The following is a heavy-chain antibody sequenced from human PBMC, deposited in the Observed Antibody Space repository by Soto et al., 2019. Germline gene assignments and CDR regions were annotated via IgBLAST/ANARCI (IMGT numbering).Heavy chain of an antibody. CDR1: GFTFSSYD. CDR2: IGTAGDT. Sequence: EVQLVESGGGLVQPGGSLRLSCAASGFTFSSYDMHWVRQATGKGLEWVSAIGTAGDTYYPGSVKGRFTISRENAKNSLYLQMNSLRAEDTAVYYCARGPPEKHIVVVTAKGGWFDPWGQGTLVTVSS. J-gene: IGHJ5*02. D-gene: IGHD2-21*02. CDR3: ARGPPEKHIVVVTAKGGWFDP. V-gene: IGHV3-13*01.